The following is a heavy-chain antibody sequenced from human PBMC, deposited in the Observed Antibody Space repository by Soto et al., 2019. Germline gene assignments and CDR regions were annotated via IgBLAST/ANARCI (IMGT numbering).Heavy chain of an antibody. V-gene: IGHV4-31*01. CDR1: GGSITSGNYY. Sequence: QVQLQESGPGLVKPSQTLSLTCTVSGGSITSGNYYCSWVRQHQGKGLEWIAYIYSSGNSYFNPSLKCPLTISIDTSKNKFSLRLTSVTAVDTAVYFCAGVPFGYYCSGRFDTWGQGTLGTVSS. J-gene: IGHJ5*02. CDR3: AGVPFGYYCSGRFDT. D-gene: IGHD3-10*01. CDR2: IYSSGNS.